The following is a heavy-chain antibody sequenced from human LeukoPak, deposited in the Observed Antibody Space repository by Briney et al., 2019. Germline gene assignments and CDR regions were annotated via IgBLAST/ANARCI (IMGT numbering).Heavy chain of an antibody. CDR1: GGSVSNGNLF. CDR2: IYYTGST. J-gene: IGHJ4*02. Sequence: SETLSLTCTVSGGSVSNGNLFWTWIRQPPGKGLEWIGNIYYTGSTNYNPSLKSRVTISVDTSKNQFSLKLSSVTAADTAVYYCARYYYDSSGYYYDYWGQGTLVTVSS. D-gene: IGHD3-22*01. CDR3: ARYYYDSSGYYYDY. V-gene: IGHV4-61*01.